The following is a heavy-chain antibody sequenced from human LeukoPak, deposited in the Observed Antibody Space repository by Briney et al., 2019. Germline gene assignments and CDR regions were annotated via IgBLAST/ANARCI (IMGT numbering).Heavy chain of an antibody. J-gene: IGHJ3*02. CDR2: INPSGGST. D-gene: IGHD3-10*01. CDR1: GYTFTSYY. Sequence: ASVKVSCKASGYTFTSYYMHWVRQAPGQGLEWMGIINPSGGSTSYAQKFQGRVTMTRDTSTSTVYMELSSLRSEDTAVYYCARGLKRFGELLGFVAFDIWGQGTMVTVSS. V-gene: IGHV1-46*01. CDR3: ARGLKRFGELLGFVAFDI.